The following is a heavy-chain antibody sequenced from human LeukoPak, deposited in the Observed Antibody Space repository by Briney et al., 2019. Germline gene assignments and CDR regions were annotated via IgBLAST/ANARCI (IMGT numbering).Heavy chain of an antibody. J-gene: IGHJ1*01. D-gene: IGHD3-3*01. Sequence: SETLSLTCAVSGYSISSGYYWGWIRQPPGKGLEWIGSIYHSGSTYYNPSLKSRVTISVDTSKNQFYLKLSSVTAADTAVYYCARIDAYYDFWSGYSAEYFQHWGQGTLVTVSS. CDR1: GYSISSGYY. CDR3: ARIDAYYDFWSGYSAEYFQH. V-gene: IGHV4-38-2*01. CDR2: IYHSGST.